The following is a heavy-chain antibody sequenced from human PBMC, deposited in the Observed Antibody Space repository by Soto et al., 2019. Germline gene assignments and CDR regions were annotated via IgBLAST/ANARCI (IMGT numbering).Heavy chain of an antibody. Sequence: GESLKISCQASGYNFTTYWIAWVRQTPGRGFEWLGVIYPDDSDTSYSPSLQRPVTISADTSTNTVFLRLSSVTAADTAVYFCARYRFSGKRWSKFDYWGQGSLVTVSS. CDR1: GYNFTTYW. CDR2: IYPDDSDT. J-gene: IGHJ4*02. CDR3: ARYRFSGKRWSKFDY. D-gene: IGHD3-16*02. V-gene: IGHV5-51*01.